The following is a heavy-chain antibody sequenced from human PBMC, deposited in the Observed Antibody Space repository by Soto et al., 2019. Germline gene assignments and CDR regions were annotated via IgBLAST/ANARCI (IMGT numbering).Heavy chain of an antibody. V-gene: IGHV3-23*01. Sequence: GGSLRLSCAASGFNFPAYAMNWVRQAPGKGLQWVSGLVGSGADKNYADSVRGRFTVSRDNSRNTLYLQMNSLRDEDTAVYYCAKGLIANNGVWEPFDMWGRGTKVTVSS. CDR1: GFNFPAYA. CDR3: AKGLIANNGVWEPFDM. J-gene: IGHJ3*02. CDR2: LVGSGADK. D-gene: IGHD2-8*01.